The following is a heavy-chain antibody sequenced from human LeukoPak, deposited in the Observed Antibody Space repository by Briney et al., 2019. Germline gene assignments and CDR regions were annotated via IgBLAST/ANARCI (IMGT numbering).Heavy chain of an antibody. Sequence: GGSLRLSCAASGFTFSSYWMHWVRQAPGKGLVWVSRINSDGSSTSYADSVKGRFTISRDNAKNTLYLQMNSLRAEDTAVYYCARGSHDFWNGYYTDTPGNIDYWGQGTLVTVSS. V-gene: IGHV3-74*01. CDR2: INSDGSST. CDR1: GFTFSSYW. D-gene: IGHD3-3*01. CDR3: ARGSHDFWNGYYTDTPGNIDY. J-gene: IGHJ4*02.